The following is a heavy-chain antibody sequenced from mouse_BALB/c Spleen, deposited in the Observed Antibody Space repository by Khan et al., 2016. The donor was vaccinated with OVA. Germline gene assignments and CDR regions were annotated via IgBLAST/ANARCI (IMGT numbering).Heavy chain of an antibody. V-gene: IGHV1S135*01. CDR3: ARGAFAY. CDR1: GYSFTTYY. Sequence: VQLQQSGPELMKPGASVNISCKASGYSFTTYYIHWVKQSPGKSLEWIGYIDPFNGGTDSTQKFKGQATLTVDKSSSTAYLHLSSLTSEDSAVYYCARGAFAYWGQGTLVTVSA. CDR2: IDPFNGGT. J-gene: IGHJ3*01.